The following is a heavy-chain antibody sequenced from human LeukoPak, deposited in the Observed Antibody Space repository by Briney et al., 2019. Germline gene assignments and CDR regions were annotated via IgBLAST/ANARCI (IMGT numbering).Heavy chain of an antibody. V-gene: IGHV4-34*01. CDR1: GGSFSGYY. Sequence: SETLSLTCAVYGGSFSGYYWSWIRQPPGKGLEWIGEINHSGSTNYNPSLKSRFTISVDTSKNQFSLKLSSGTAADTAVYYCARRPSHLNYDILTGYLYYFDYWGQGTLVTVSS. J-gene: IGHJ4*02. CDR2: INHSGST. CDR3: ARRPSHLNYDILTGYLYYFDY. D-gene: IGHD3-9*01.